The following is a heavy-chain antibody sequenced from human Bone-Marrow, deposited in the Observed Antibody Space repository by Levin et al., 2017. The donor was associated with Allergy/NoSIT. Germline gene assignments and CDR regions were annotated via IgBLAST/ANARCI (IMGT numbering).Heavy chain of an antibody. CDR3: VIERDDSTGLSSF. CDR2: IKPDGSKS. D-gene: IGHD2-8*02. Sequence: GESLKISCAASGLTFSHYWIFWARQAPGKGLEWVANIKPDGSKSHYLDSVKGRFTLSRDNSKNLGYLQMNSLRAEDTAVYYCVIERDDSTGLSSFWGQGILVTVSS. V-gene: IGHV3-7*01. J-gene: IGHJ4*02. CDR1: GLTFSHYW.